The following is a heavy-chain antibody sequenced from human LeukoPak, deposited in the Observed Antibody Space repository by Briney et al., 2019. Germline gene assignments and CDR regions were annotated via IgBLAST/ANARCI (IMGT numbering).Heavy chain of an antibody. CDR3: ASSSYGDYDDY. CDR1: GYTFTSYA. V-gene: IGHV1-18*01. CDR2: ISAYNGNT. D-gene: IGHD4-17*01. Sequence: ASVKVSCKASGYTFTSYAMNWVRQAPGQGLEWMGWISAYNGNTNYAQKLQGRVTMITDTSTSTAYMELRSLRSDDTAVYYCASSSYGDYDDYWGQGTLVTVSS. J-gene: IGHJ4*02.